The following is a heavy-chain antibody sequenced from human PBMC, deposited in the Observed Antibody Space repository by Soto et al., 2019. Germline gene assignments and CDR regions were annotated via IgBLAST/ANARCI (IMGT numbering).Heavy chain of an antibody. Sequence: LSLTCTVSGGSMSSHYWTWLRQPLGKGLEWIGYISYSGSTYYNPSLKGRVTISADTSRNQFSLKLSSVIAADTAVYYCARADPDASVGYWGQGTLVTVSS. CDR3: ARADPDASVGY. CDR2: ISYSGST. V-gene: IGHV4-59*11. J-gene: IGHJ4*02. D-gene: IGHD3-16*01. CDR1: GGSMSSHY.